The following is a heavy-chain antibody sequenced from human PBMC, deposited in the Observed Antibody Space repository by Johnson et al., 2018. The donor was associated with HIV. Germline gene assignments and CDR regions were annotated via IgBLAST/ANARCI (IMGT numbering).Heavy chain of an antibody. CDR2: ISYDGSNK. CDR1: GFTFSSYW. Sequence: QVQLVESGGGLVQPGGSLRLSCAASGFTFSSYWMSWVRQAPGKGLEWVAVISYDGSNKYYADSVKGRFTISRDNSKNSLYLQMNSLRAEDTAVYYCARGDLAAAGNGAFDIWGQGTMVTVSS. CDR3: ARGDLAAAGNGAFDI. D-gene: IGHD6-13*01. V-gene: IGHV3-30-3*01. J-gene: IGHJ3*02.